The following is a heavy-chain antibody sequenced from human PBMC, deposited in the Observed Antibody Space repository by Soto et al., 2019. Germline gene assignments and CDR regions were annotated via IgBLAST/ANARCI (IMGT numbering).Heavy chain of an antibody. CDR2: ISHDGSNQ. D-gene: IGHD2-21*02. Sequence: QVQLVESGGGVVQPGRSLRLSCAPSGFSFSDFGMHWVRQAPGKGLEWVAAISHDGSNQYYGDSVKGRFSISIDHSNNRLYLQINNLKVEDSAIYFCAKETRARAVTATRVNGMDVWGQGTTVTVSS. V-gene: IGHV3-30*18. CDR3: AKETRARAVTATRVNGMDV. CDR1: GFSFSDFG. J-gene: IGHJ6*02.